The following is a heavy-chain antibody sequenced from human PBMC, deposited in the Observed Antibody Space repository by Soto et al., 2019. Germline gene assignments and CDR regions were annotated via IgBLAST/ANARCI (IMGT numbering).Heavy chain of an antibody. CDR3: ARAQYSGSSGPCDY. J-gene: IGHJ4*02. CDR1: GGSFSGYY. V-gene: IGHV4-34*01. D-gene: IGHD1-26*01. CDR2: INHSGST. Sequence: SETLSLTCAVYGGSFSGYYWSWIRQPPGKGLEWIGEINHSGSTNYNPSLKSRVTISVDTSKNQFSLKLSSVTAADTAVYYCARAQYSGSSGPCDYWGQGTLGSVSS.